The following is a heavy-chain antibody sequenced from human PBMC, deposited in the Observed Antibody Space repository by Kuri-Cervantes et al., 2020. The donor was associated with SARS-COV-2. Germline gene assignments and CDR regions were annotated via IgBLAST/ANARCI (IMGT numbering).Heavy chain of an antibody. Sequence: SVKVSCKASGGTFSSYAISWVRQAPGQGLEWMGGIIPIFGTANYAQKFQGRVTITADESTSTAYMELSSLRSEDTAVYYCASGVLKPTQSYYMDVWGKGTTVTVSS. J-gene: IGHJ6*03. D-gene: IGHD1-1*01. CDR2: IIPIFGTA. CDR3: ASGVLKPTQSYYMDV. CDR1: GGTFSSYA. V-gene: IGHV1-69*13.